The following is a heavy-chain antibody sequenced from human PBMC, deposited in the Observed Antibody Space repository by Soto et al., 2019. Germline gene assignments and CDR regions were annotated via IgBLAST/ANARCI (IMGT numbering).Heavy chain of an antibody. J-gene: IGHJ4*02. D-gene: IGHD3-10*01. V-gene: IGHV3-53*01. CDR1: GFSVSSTY. CDR3: ARVMMVRGVVFEY. CDR2: MYSGGSA. Sequence: EVQLVESGGGLIQPGGSLRLSCEVSGFSVSSTYMSWVRQAPGKGLEWVSVMYSGGSAYYADSVKGRFSISRENSKNTLSLQMTSLRAEDTAVYYCARVMMVRGVVFEYWGRGTLVTVSS.